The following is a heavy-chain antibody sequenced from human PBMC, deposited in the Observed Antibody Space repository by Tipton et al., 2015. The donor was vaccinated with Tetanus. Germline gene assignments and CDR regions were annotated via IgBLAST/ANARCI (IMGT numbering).Heavy chain of an antibody. CDR3: ARGTMVRGVIFLDY. CDR2: IYYSGVA. Sequence: LRLSCTVSGVSITNTNYYWGWIRQAPGMGPEWIATIYYSGVAHYNPSLKSRVTISVDTSKSQFSLKLSSVTAADTAVYYCARGTMVRGVIFLDYWGQGTLVTVSS. CDR1: GVSITNTNYY. D-gene: IGHD3-10*01. V-gene: IGHV4-39*01. J-gene: IGHJ4*02.